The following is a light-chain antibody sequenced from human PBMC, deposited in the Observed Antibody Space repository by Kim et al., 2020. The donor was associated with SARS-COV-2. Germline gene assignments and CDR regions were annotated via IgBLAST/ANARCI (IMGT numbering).Light chain of an antibody. CDR1: QDIANS. J-gene: IGKJ1*01. CDR2: AAS. V-gene: IGKV1-27*01. CDR3: QKYDTAPWT. Sequence: ASVGDRVTITCRASQDIANSLGWYQQKPGTVPKLLIYAASTLQSGVPSRFSGSGSGTEFTLTIGSLQTEDVATYYCQKYDTAPWTFGPGTKVDIK.